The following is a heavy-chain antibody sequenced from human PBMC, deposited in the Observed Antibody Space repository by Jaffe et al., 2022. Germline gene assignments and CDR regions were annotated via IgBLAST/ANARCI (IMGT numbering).Heavy chain of an antibody. CDR1: GFTFSSYW. J-gene: IGHJ4*02. CDR3: ARGREVWFGDLGVKEFDY. V-gene: IGHV3-7*05. D-gene: IGHD3-10*01. Sequence: EVQLVESGGGLVQPGGSLRLSCAASGFTFSSYWMSWVRQAPGKGLEWVANIKQDGSEKYYVDSVKGRFTISRDNAKNSLYLQMNSLRAEDTAVYYCARGREVWFGDLGVKEFDYWGQGTLVTVSS. CDR2: IKQDGSEK.